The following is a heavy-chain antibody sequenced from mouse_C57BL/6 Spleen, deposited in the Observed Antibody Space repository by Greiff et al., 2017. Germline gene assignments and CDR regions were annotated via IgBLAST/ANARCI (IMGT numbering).Heavy chain of an antibody. CDR1: GYAFSRYW. V-gene: IGHV1-80*01. CDR3: ARSDPFYAKGY. CDR2: ISPGAGDT. Sequence: QVQLQQSGAELVKPGASVTISCKASGYAFSRYWMNWVKQRPGKGLEWIGQISPGAGDTNYNGKFKGKATLPADTSSSTAYMQLSSLTSEDSAVYFCARSDPFYAKGYGGQGTSVTVSS. J-gene: IGHJ4*01.